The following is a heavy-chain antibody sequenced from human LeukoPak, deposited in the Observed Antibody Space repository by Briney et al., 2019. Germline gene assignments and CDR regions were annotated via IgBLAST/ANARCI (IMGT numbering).Heavy chain of an antibody. D-gene: IGHD5-12*01. CDR3: ARHGAGYSFVF. J-gene: IGHJ4*02. CDR1: GNSISTYY. V-gene: IGHV4-59*08. CDR2: MFDSGRT. Sequence: SETLTLTCTVSGNSISTYYWSWIRQPPGKGLECIGYMFDSGRTNYNPSFKRRVTISVDMSKNQFSVKLRTVTAADTAVYYCARHGAGYSFVFWGQGTLVTVSS.